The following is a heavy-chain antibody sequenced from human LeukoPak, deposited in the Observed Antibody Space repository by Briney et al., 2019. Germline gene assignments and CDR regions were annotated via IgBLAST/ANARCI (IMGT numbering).Heavy chain of an antibody. J-gene: IGHJ4*02. CDR2: INHSGST. CDR3: ARGLENAAAAAFDY. CDR1: GGSFSGYY. V-gene: IGHV4-34*01. Sequence: PSETLPLTCAVYGGSFSGYYWSWIRQPPGKGLEWIGEINHSGSTNYNPSLKSRVTISVDTSKNQFSLKLSSVTAADTAVYYCARGLENAAAAAFDYWGQGTLVTVSS. D-gene: IGHD2-2*01.